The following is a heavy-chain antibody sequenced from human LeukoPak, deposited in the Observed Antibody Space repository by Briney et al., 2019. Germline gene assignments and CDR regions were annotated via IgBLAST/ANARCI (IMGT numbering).Heavy chain of an antibody. D-gene: IGHD3-22*01. J-gene: IGHJ4*02. Sequence: GESLKISCKGSGYSFTSYWISWVRQMPGKGLEWMGIIYPGDSDTRYSPSFQGQVTISADKSISTAYLQWSSLKASDTAMYYCARVPTYYYDSSGYLFDYWGQGTLVTVSS. CDR2: IYPGDSDT. CDR1: GYSFTSYW. V-gene: IGHV5-51*01. CDR3: ARVPTYYYDSSGYLFDY.